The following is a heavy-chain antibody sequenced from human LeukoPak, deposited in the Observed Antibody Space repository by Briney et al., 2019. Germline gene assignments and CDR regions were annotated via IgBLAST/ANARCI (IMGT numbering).Heavy chain of an antibody. CDR1: GGSISSSSYY. CDR3: ARRVIVGAQSGAFDI. V-gene: IGHV4-39*01. J-gene: IGHJ3*02. D-gene: IGHD1-26*01. CDR2: IYYGGST. Sequence: PSETLPLTCTVSGGSISSSSYYWGWIRQPPGEGLEWIGSIYYGGSTYYNPSLRSRVTISVDTSKNKFSLKLRSVTAADTAVYYCARRVIVGAQSGAFDIWGRGTMVTVSS.